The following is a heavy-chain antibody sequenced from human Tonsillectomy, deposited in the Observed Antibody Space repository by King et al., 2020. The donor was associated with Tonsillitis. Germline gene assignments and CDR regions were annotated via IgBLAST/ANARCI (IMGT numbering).Heavy chain of an antibody. J-gene: IGHJ4*02. V-gene: IGHV1-46*01. CDR1: GYTFTTRH. D-gene: IGHD6-25*01. Sequence: HVQLVESGAEVKKPGASVKISCKTSGYTFTTRHVNWVRQAPGQRPEWMGVLYGGGSTNYAQKFGGRVIMTRDTSTSTVYMELSGLRSDDTAFYYCAAEVPAAVYFDHWGQGTLVTVSS. CDR2: LYGGGST. CDR3: AAEVPAAVYFDH.